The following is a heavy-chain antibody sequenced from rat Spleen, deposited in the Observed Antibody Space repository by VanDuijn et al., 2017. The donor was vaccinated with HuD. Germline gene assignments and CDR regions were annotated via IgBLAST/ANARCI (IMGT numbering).Heavy chain of an antibody. V-gene: IGHV5-19*01. J-gene: IGHJ2*01. CDR2: ISPSGGYT. D-gene: IGHD1-11*01. CDR1: GFTFSNYG. CDR3: AADRAYGGSFDC. Sequence: EVQLVESGGGLVQPGRSLKLSCAASGFTFSNYGMHWIRQAPTKGLEWVASISPSGGYTYYRDSVKGRFTISRDNAKSTLYLQMDSLRSEDTATYYCAADRAYGGSFDCWGQGVMVTVSS.